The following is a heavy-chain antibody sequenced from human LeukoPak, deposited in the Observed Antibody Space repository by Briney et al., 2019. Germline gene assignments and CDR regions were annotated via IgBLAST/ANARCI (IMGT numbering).Heavy chain of an antibody. J-gene: IGHJ4*02. CDR1: GGTFSSYT. CDR2: IIPILGIA. Sequence: GSSVKVSCRASGGTFSSYTISWVRQAPGQGFEWMGRIIPILGIANYAQKFQGRVTITADKSTSTAYMELSSLRSEDTAVYYCARLQVGATTHLDYWGQGTLVTVSS. V-gene: IGHV1-69*02. CDR3: ARLQVGATTHLDY. D-gene: IGHD1-26*01.